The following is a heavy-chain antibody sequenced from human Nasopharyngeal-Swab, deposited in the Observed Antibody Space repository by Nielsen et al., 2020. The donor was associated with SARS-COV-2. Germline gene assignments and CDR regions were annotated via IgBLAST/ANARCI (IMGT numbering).Heavy chain of an antibody. Sequence: SETLSLTCTVSGGSISTYYCNWIRQPPGKGLEWIGYLSSTGSTNYNPSLKSQVIISLDTSKNQFSLNLSSVTAADTAVYYCARGFISSSLSAFDIWSQGTMVTVSS. CDR1: GGSISTYY. J-gene: IGHJ3*02. D-gene: IGHD3-16*02. V-gene: IGHV4-59*13. CDR2: LSSTGST. CDR3: ARGFISSSLSAFDI.